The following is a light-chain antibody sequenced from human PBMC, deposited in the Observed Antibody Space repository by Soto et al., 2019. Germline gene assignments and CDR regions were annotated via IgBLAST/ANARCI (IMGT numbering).Light chain of an antibody. CDR1: SSDVGGYNH. Sequence: QSALTQPASVSGSPGQSITISCTGTSSDVGGYNHVSWYQQHPGKAPKLMIYEVTNRPSGVSNRFSGSKSGDTASLTISGLQAEDEALYYCSSFTTRSTPVIVGGGTKLTVL. CDR2: EVT. CDR3: SSFTTRSTPVI. V-gene: IGLV2-14*01. J-gene: IGLJ2*01.